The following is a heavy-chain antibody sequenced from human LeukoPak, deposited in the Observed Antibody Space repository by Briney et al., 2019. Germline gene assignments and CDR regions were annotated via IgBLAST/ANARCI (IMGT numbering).Heavy chain of an antibody. CDR3: AAPYEGDAFDI. D-gene: IGHD2-21*01. CDR2: IFSTGST. V-gene: IGHV4-39*01. Sequence: SETLSLTCTVSGASVSSSSYYWAWIRQPPGKGLECIGSIFSTGSTYYNPSLKSRLTISIDTSKNQFSLKLSSVTAADTAVYYCAAPYEGDAFDIWGQGTMVTVSS. CDR1: GASVSSSSYY. J-gene: IGHJ3*02.